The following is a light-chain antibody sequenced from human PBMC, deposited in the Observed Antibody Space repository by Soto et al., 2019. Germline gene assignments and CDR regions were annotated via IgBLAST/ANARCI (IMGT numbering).Light chain of an antibody. J-gene: IGKJ1*01. CDR3: QHYGDSSWT. CDR2: GTS. Sequence: EIVLTQSPGTLSLAPGERANLSCRADRSVSDTLLTWFQQKPGQAPRLLIFGTSNRAPGIPDRFSGSGSGTDFTLTISRLEPDDFAVYYCQHYGDSSWTFGQGTKVDIK. CDR1: RSVSDTL. V-gene: IGKV3-20*01.